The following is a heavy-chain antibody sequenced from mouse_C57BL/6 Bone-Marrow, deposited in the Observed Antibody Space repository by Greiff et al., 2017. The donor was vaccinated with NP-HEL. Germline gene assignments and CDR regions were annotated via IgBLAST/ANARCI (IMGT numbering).Heavy chain of an antibody. CDR2: INPYNGGT. CDR1: GYTFTDYY. J-gene: IGHJ1*03. V-gene: IGHV1-19*01. CDR3: ARSYYSNLSRYFDV. Sequence: VQLQQSGPVLVKPGASVKMSCKASGYTFTDYYMNWVKQSHGKSLEWIGVINPYNGGTSYNQKFKGKATLTVDKSSSTAYMELNSLTSEDSAVYYCARSYYSNLSRYFDVWGTGTTVTVSS. D-gene: IGHD2-5*01.